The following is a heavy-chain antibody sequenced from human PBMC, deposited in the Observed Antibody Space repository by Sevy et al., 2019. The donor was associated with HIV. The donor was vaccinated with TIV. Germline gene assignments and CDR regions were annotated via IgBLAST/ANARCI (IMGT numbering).Heavy chain of an antibody. V-gene: IGHV3-15*01. CDR2: IKSKTDGGTT. D-gene: IGHD2-8*02. CDR1: GFTFSHAW. CDR3: STDPIIVLLVTDGMDV. Sequence: GGSLRLSCAASGFTFSHAWMSWVRQAPGKGLEWVGRIKSKTDGGTTDYAAPVKGRFTISRDDSKNTLFLQMNSLKTGATAVYYCSTDPIIVLLVTDGMDVWGQGTTVTVSS. J-gene: IGHJ6*02.